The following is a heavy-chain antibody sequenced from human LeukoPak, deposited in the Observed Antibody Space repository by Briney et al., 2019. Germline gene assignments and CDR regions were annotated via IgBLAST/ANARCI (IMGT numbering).Heavy chain of an antibody. V-gene: IGHV4-4*07. Sequence: SETLSLTCTVSGGSISGYYWSWIRQPAGKGLEWIGRIYTSGSTNYNPSLKSRVTISVDTSKNQFSLKLSSVTAADTAVYYCARACGYYYDSSGYYHTNDAFDIWGQGTMVTVSS. J-gene: IGHJ3*02. CDR2: IYTSGST. CDR1: GGSISGYY. CDR3: ARACGYYYDSSGYYHTNDAFDI. D-gene: IGHD3-22*01.